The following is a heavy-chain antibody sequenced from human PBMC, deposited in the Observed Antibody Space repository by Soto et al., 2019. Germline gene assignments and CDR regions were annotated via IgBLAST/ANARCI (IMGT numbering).Heavy chain of an antibody. J-gene: IGHJ4*02. CDR3: AGPRYCSGGSYYSYYFDY. CDR2: IIPIFGTA. CDR1: GGTFSSYA. D-gene: IGHD2-15*01. Sequence: GASVKVSCKASGGTFSSYAISWVRQAPGQGLEWMGGIIPIFGTANYAQKFQGRVTITADKSTSTAYMELSSLRSEDTAVYYCAGPRYCSGGSYYSYYFDYWRQGTLVTVSS. V-gene: IGHV1-69*06.